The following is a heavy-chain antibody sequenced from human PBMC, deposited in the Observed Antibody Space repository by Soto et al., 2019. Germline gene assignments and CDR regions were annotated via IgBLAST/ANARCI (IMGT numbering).Heavy chain of an antibody. CDR3: ARDIDG. CDR2: ISSSSSTK. V-gene: IGHV3-48*01. D-gene: IGHD2-15*01. Sequence: EVQVVESGGDVVQPGGSLRLSCAASGFTFSSYSMNWVRQARGKGLEWDSYISSSSSTKFYADSVKGRFTISRDNARNALYLQMNSRRAEDTAVYYCARDIDGGGQGTLVTVSS. J-gene: IGHJ4*02. CDR1: GFTFSSYS.